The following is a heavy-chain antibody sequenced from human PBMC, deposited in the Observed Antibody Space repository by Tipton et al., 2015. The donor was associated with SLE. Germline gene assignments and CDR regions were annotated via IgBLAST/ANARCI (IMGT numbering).Heavy chain of an antibody. D-gene: IGHD6-6*01. V-gene: IGHV4-59*11. Sequence: TLSLTCTVSGASISSHQWSWIRQSPREGLEWIGYIYDRGTTNYNPSVMNRVVVSMDTSKNQFSLRLTSVTAADTAVYYCARNFGSIAARRRWLDPWGQGMLVTVAS. J-gene: IGHJ5*02. CDR2: IYDRGTT. CDR3: ARNFGSIAARRRWLDP. CDR1: GASISSHQ.